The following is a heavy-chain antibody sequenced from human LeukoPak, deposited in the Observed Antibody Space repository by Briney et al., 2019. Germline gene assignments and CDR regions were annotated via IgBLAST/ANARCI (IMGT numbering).Heavy chain of an antibody. Sequence: ASVKVSCKASGYTFTGYYMHWVRQAPGQGLAWMGWINPNSGGTNYAQKFQGRVTMTRDTSISTAYMELSGLRSDDTAVYYCARVRKLLWFGEFDYWGQGTLVTVSS. CDR2: INPNSGGT. J-gene: IGHJ4*02. D-gene: IGHD3-10*01. CDR3: ARVRKLLWFGEFDY. V-gene: IGHV1-2*02. CDR1: GYTFTGYY.